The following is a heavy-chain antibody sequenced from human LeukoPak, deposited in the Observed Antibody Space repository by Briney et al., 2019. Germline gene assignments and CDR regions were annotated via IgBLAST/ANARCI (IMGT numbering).Heavy chain of an antibody. CDR2: IYYSGST. Sequence: SETLSLTCAVYGGSFSGYYWSWIRQPPGKGLEWIGYIYYSGSTNYNPSLKSRVTISVDTSKNQFSLKLSSVTAADTAVYYCARDLGYCSSTSCEGAFDIWAKGQWSPSLQ. CDR3: ARDLGYCSSTSCEGAFDI. CDR1: GGSFSGYY. V-gene: IGHV4-59*01. D-gene: IGHD2-2*01. J-gene: IGHJ3*02.